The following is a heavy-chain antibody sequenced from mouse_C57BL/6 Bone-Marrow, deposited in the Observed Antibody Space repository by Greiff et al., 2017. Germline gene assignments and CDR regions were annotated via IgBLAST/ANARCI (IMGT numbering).Heavy chain of an antibody. D-gene: IGHD1-1*01. J-gene: IGHJ4*01. CDR3: ARENLFITTVGYAMDY. Sequence: QVQLQQPGAELVKPGASVKMSCKASGYTFTSYWITWVKQRPGQGLEWIGDIYPGSGSTNYNEKFKSKATLTVDTSSSTAYMQLSSLTSEDSAVYYCARENLFITTVGYAMDYGGQGTSVTVSS. V-gene: IGHV1-55*01. CDR1: GYTFTSYW. CDR2: IYPGSGST.